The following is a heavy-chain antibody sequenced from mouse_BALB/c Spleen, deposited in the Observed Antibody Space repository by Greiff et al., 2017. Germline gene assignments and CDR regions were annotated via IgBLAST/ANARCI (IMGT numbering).Heavy chain of an antibody. CDR1: GFTFSSYA. CDR3: ARLYEDYAMDY. V-gene: IGHV5-9-1*01. D-gene: IGHD1-1*01. CDR2: ISSGGSYT. Sequence: EVMLVESGGGLVKPGGSLKLSCAASGFTFSSYAMSWVRQTPEKRLEWVATISSGGSYTYYPDSVKGRFTISRDNAKNTLYLQMSSLRSEDTAMYYCARLYEDYAMDYWGQGTSVTVSS. J-gene: IGHJ4*01.